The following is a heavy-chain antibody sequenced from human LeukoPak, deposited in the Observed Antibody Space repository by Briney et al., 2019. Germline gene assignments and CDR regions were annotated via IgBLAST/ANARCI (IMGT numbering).Heavy chain of an antibody. D-gene: IGHD3-9*01. J-gene: IGHJ3*02. Sequence: GGSLRLSCAASGFTISSYEMNWVRQAPGKGLEWVSAIDGSGGSIYYTDSVKGRFTISRDNSKNTLYLQMNSLRAEDTAVYYCAKDFFALRYFDWLLSAAFDIWGQGTMVTVSS. V-gene: IGHV3-23*01. CDR1: GFTISSYE. CDR2: IDGSGGSI. CDR3: AKDFFALRYFDWLLSAAFDI.